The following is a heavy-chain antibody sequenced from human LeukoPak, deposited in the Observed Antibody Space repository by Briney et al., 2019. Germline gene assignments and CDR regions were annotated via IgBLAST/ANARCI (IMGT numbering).Heavy chain of an antibody. CDR3: ARADYDYVWGSCRQYYFDY. CDR2: IKQGGSEK. J-gene: IGHJ4*02. CDR1: GFTFSSYW. V-gene: IGHV3-7*01. D-gene: IGHD3-16*02. Sequence: GGSLRLSCAASGFTFSSYWISWVRQAPGKGLEWVANIKQGGSEKYYVDSVKGRFTISRDNAKNSLYLQMNSLRAEDTAVYYCARADYDYVWGSCRQYYFDYWGQGTLVTVSS.